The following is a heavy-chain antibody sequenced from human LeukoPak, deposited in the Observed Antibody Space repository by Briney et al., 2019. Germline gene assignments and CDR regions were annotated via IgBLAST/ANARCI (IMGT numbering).Heavy chain of an antibody. CDR2: IYHSGST. CDR3: ASKSGYDLGFDY. J-gene: IGHJ4*02. D-gene: IGHD5-12*01. CDR1: GYSITSAYY. Sequence: SETLSLTCAVSGYSITSAYYWGWIRQPPGKGLEWIGNIYHSGSTTYNPSLKSRVTISVDTSKNQFSLKLTSMTAAETAIYYCASKSGYDLGFDYWGQGALVTVSS. V-gene: IGHV4-38-2*01.